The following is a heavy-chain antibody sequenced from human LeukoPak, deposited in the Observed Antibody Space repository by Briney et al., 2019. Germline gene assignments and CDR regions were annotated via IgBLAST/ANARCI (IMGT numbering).Heavy chain of an antibody. CDR1: GFTFANAW. V-gene: IGHV3-23*01. CDR3: ARAIIVGARYFDY. J-gene: IGHJ4*02. Sequence: GGSLRLSCAASGFTFANAWMSWVRQAPGKGLEWVADISGSGVTTDYADSVKGRFTISRDNSKNTLYLQMNSLRAEDTAVYYCARAIIVGARYFDYWGQGTLVTVSS. CDR2: ISGSGVTT. D-gene: IGHD1-26*01.